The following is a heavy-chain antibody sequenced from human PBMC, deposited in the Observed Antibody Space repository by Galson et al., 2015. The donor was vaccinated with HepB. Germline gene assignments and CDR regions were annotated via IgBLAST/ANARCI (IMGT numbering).Heavy chain of an antibody. CDR3: ARDDWAPRVYSNYKNYGMDV. CDR2: INPSGGNT. D-gene: IGHD4-11*01. V-gene: IGHV1-46*01. J-gene: IGHJ6*02. Sequence: SVKVSCKASGYTFTSYYMHWVRQAPGQGLEWMGIINPSGGNTSYAQKFQGRVTMTRDTSTSTVYMELSSLRSEDTAVYYCARDDWAPRVYSNYKNYGMDVWGQGTTVTVSS. CDR1: GYTFTSYY.